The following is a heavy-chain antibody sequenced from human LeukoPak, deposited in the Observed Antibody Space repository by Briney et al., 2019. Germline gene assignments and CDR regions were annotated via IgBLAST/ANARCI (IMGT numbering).Heavy chain of an antibody. D-gene: IGHD5-18*01. CDR2: IYTSGST. Sequence: SETLSLTCTVSGGSISSYYLSWIRQPAGKGLEWIGRIYTSGSTNYNPSLKSRVTMSVDTSKNQFSLKLSSVTAADTAVYYCARTKAGYSYGSDYFDYWGQGTLVTVSS. CDR1: GGSISSYY. CDR3: ARTKAGYSYGSDYFDY. V-gene: IGHV4-4*07. J-gene: IGHJ4*02.